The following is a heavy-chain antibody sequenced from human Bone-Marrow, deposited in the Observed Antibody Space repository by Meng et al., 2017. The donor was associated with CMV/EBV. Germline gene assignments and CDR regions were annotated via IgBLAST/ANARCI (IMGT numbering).Heavy chain of an antibody. V-gene: IGHV4-59*01. CDR1: GGSISSYY. CDR3: ARGRGNYDFWSGYPYYYGMDV. CDR2: IYYSGST. D-gene: IGHD3-3*01. Sequence: SETLSLTCTVSGGSISSYYWSWIRQPPGKGLEWIGYIYYSGSTNYNPSLKSRVTISVDTSKNQFSLKLSSVTAADTAVYYCARGRGNYDFWSGYPYYYGMDVWGQGTTVTVPS. J-gene: IGHJ6*02.